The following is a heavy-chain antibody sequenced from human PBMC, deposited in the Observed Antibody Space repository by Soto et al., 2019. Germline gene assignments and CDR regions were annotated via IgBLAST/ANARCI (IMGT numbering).Heavy chain of an antibody. CDR3: ARTRGRYFSGSGYYYSYYGMDV. J-gene: IGHJ6*02. D-gene: IGHD3-9*01. Sequence: VKVSCKASGYTFTSYYMHWVRQAPGQGLEWMGIINPSGGSTSYAQKFQGRVTMTRDTSTSTVYMELSSLRSEDTAVYYCARTRGRYFSGSGYYYSYYGMDVWGQGTTVTFFS. V-gene: IGHV1-46*01. CDR1: GYTFTSYY. CDR2: INPSGGST.